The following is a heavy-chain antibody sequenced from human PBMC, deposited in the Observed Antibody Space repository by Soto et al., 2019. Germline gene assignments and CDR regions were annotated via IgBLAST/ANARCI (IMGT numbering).Heavy chain of an antibody. CDR3: ARGQEGVVATH. Sequence: QVQLQQWGAGLLKPSETLSLNCAVNGGSLSGYYWSWIRQPPGKGMEWIGEIKDGGRTNYSPSLKSRATISSDTSNNQFSLRLYSVPAADTGVYYCARGQEGVVATHWDQGTLVTVSS. V-gene: IGHV4-34*01. J-gene: IGHJ4*02. D-gene: IGHD5-12*01. CDR2: IKDGGRT. CDR1: GGSLSGYY.